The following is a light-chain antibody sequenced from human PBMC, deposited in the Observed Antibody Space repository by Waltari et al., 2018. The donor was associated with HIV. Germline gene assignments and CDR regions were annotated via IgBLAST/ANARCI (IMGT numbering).Light chain of an antibody. J-gene: IGKJ4*01. CDR1: QSVSSL. CDR3: QQRSSWPLT. Sequence: ENVLTQSPATLSLSPGERATLSCRASQSVSSLLAWYQQKPGQAPRLLIYDASNRATGTPPRFSGSGSWTDFTLSISSLEPEDFAVYYCQQRSSWPLTFGGGTKVEIK. CDR2: DAS. V-gene: IGKV3-11*01.